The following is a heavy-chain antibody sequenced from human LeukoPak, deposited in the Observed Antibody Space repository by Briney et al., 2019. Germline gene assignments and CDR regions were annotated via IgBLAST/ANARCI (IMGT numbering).Heavy chain of an antibody. Sequence: GGSLRLSCAASGFSFSDYSMTWVRQAPGKALEWVSSISGNSFHIFYADSVKGRFTISRDNAYKSLHLQLNSLRAEDTAVYYCASGTIVGARGADNWGQGTLVTVSS. V-gene: IGHV3-21*01. CDR2: ISGNSFHI. D-gene: IGHD1-26*01. CDR3: ASGTIVGARGADN. CDR1: GFSFSDYS. J-gene: IGHJ4*02.